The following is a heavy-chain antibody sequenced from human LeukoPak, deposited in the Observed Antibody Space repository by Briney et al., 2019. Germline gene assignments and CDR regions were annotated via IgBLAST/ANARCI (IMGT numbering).Heavy chain of an antibody. J-gene: IGHJ3*02. D-gene: IGHD6-13*01. Sequence: PGGSLRLSCAASGLHFDDYAMHWVRQAPGKGLEWVSGISWNSGSIGYADSVKGRFTISRDNAKNSLYLQMNSLRAEDMASYYCAKDMRRLAAAGTSFDIWGQGTMVTVYS. V-gene: IGHV3-9*03. CDR2: ISWNSGSI. CDR3: AKDMRRLAAAGTSFDI. CDR1: GLHFDDYA.